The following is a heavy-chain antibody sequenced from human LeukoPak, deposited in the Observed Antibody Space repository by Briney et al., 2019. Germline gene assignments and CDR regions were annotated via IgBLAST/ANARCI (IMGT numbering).Heavy chain of an antibody. CDR3: ARLPRGYSYGYYYYYGMDV. D-gene: IGHD5-18*01. V-gene: IGHV4-39*01. CDR1: GCSISSSSYY. J-gene: IGHJ6*02. Sequence: SETLSLTCTVSGCSISSSSYYWGWIRQPPGKGLEWIGSIYYSGSTYYNPSLKSRVTISVDTSKNQFSLKLSSVTAADTAVYYCARLPRGYSYGYYYYYGMDVWGQGTTVTVSS. CDR2: IYYSGST.